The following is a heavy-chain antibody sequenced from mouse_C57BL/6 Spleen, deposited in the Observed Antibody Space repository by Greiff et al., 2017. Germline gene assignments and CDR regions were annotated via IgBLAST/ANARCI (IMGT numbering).Heavy chain of an antibody. CDR1: GFNIKDDY. CDR3: TTGVEDY. J-gene: IGHJ4*01. CDR2: IDPENGDT. Sequence: VQLKQSGAELVRPGASVKLSCTASGFNIKDDYMHWVKQRPEQGLEWIGWIDPENGDTEYASKFQGKATITADTSSNTAYLQLSSLTSEDTAVYYCTTGVEDYWGQGTSVTVSS. V-gene: IGHV14-4*01.